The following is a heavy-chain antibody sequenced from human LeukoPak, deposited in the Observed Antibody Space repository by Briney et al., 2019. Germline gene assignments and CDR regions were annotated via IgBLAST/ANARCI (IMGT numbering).Heavy chain of an antibody. D-gene: IGHD2-2*01. V-gene: IGHV3-23*01. CDR3: AKAGSYQPLGFDY. CDR2: ISGSGGST. J-gene: IGHJ4*02. Sequence: TGGSLRLSCAASGFTFSSYAMSWVRQAPGKGLEWVSAISGSGGSTYCADSVKGRFTISRDNSKNTLYLQMNSLRAEDTAVYYCAKAGSYQPLGFDYWGQGTLVTVSS. CDR1: GFTFSSYA.